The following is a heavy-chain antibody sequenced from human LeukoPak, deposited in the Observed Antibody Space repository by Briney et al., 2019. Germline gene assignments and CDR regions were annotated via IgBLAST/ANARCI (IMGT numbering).Heavy chain of an antibody. Sequence: GGSLRLSCAASGLTFSSAWMHWVRQTPGKGLVWISRTKSDGTATYADSVRGRFTISRDNAKNTLYLQMNNLRADDTGIYYCARDGSYKLDYWGQGALVTVSS. V-gene: IGHV3-74*01. CDR1: GLTFSSAW. CDR2: TKSDGTA. J-gene: IGHJ4*02. D-gene: IGHD1-26*01. CDR3: ARDGSYKLDY.